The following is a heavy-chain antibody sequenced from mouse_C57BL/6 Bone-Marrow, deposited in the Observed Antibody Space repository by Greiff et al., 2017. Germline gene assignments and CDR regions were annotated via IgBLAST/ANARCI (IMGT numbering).Heavy chain of an antibody. CDR2: IYPSSGNT. D-gene: IGHD2-3*01. CDR3: AREAGWLLPFDY. Sequence: QVQLQQSGAELARPGASVKLSCKASGYTFTSYGISWVKQRTGQGLEWIGEIYPSSGNTYYNEKFKGKATLTADKSSSTAYMELRSLTSEDSAVYFCAREAGWLLPFDYWGQGTTLTVSS. CDR1: GYTFTSYG. V-gene: IGHV1-81*01. J-gene: IGHJ2*01.